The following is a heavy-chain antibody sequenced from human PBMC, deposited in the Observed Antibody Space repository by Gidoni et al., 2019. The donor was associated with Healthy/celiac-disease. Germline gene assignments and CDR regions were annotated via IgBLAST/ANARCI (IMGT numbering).Heavy chain of an antibody. V-gene: IGHV2-70*01. D-gene: IGHD5-12*01. CDR1: GFALRTSGLC. CDR3: ARIRYGGYDGGMDV. Sequence: QVTLRGSGPALVKPTQTLTLPCSLSGFALRTSGLCVSWIRQPPGKALEWLALIDWDDDKYYSTSLKTRLTISKDTSKNQVVLTMTNMDPVDTATYYCARIRYGGYDGGMDVWGQGTTVTVSS. CDR2: IDWDDDK. J-gene: IGHJ6*02.